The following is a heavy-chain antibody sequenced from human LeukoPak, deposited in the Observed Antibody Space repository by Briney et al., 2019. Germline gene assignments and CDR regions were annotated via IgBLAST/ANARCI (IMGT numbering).Heavy chain of an antibody. D-gene: IGHD6-13*01. CDR2: IYHSGCT. J-gene: IGHJ5*02. Sequence: PSETLSLTCAVSGGSISSGGYSWSWIRQPPGKGLEWIGYIYHSGCTYYNPSLKSRVTISVDRSKNQFSLKLSSVTAADTAVYYCARGIGSSWNRSWFDPWGQGTLVTVSS. CDR1: GGSISSGGYS. CDR3: ARGIGSSWNRSWFDP. V-gene: IGHV4-30-2*01.